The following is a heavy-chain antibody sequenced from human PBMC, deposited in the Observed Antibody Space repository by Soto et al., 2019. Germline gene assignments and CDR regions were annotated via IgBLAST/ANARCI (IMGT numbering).Heavy chain of an antibody. V-gene: IGHV4-59*01. CDR2: IYYSGST. CDR3: ARAPPVDLSMSPSFDY. CDR1: GGSISSYY. J-gene: IGHJ4*02. Sequence: TLSLTCTVSGGSISSYYWSWIRQPPGKGLEWIGYIYYSGSTNYNPSLKSRVTISVDTSKNQFSLKLSSVTAADTAVYYCARAPPVDLSMSPSFDYWGQGTLVTVSS. D-gene: IGHD6-6*01.